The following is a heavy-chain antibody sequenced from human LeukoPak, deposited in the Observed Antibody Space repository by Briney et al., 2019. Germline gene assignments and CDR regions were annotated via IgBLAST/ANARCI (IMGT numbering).Heavy chain of an antibody. Sequence: SETLSLTYAIYDESFSGYLSDSYWSWVRRPPGKGLEWIGEIDRHGNTNYSPSLKSRVTISIQTSKSQFSLNLNSVTDADTAVYYCARRGGGNYPYYFDYWGRGTPVTVSS. V-gene: IGHV4-34*01. CDR2: IDRHGNT. J-gene: IGHJ4*02. CDR3: ARRGGGNYPYYFDY. D-gene: IGHD3-16*01. CDR1: DESFSGYLSDSY.